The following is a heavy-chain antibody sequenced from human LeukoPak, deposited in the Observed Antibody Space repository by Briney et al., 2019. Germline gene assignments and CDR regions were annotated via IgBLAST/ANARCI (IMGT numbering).Heavy chain of an antibody. Sequence: PGGSLRLSCAASGFTFSSYSMNWVRQARGKGLEWVSYISSSSSTIYYADSVKGRFTISRDNAKNSLYLQMNSLRAEDTAVYYCARDLDFWAAYYFDYWGQGTLVTVSS. CDR3: ARDLDFWAAYYFDY. J-gene: IGHJ4*02. D-gene: IGHD3-3*01. CDR1: GFTFSSYS. V-gene: IGHV3-48*01. CDR2: ISSSSSTI.